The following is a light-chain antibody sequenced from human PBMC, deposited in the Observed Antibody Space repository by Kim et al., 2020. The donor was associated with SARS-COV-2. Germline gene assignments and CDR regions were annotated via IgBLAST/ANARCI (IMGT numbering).Light chain of an antibody. J-gene: IGLJ3*02. Sequence: SVKLTCTLRSGHSSYAIAWHQQQPEKGHRYLMKLNSDGSHTKGDGIPDRFSGSSSGAERYLTISSLQSEDEADYYCQTWGTGIHWVFGGGTQLTVL. CDR1: SGHSSYA. V-gene: IGLV4-69*01. CDR3: QTWGTGIHWV. CDR2: LNSDGSH.